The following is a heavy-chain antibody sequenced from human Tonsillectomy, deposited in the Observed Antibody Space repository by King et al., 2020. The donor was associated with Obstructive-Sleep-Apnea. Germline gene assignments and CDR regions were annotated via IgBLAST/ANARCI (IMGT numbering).Heavy chain of an antibody. V-gene: IGHV3-73*01. CDR1: GFTFSGSA. D-gene: IGHD2-21*02. Sequence: QLVQSGGGLVQPGGSLKLSCAASGFTFSGSAMHWVRQASGKGLEWVGRIRSNANTYATAYSASVKGRFTISRDDSKNTAYLQMNSLKTEDTAVYYCTRDLCGGDCYSAYWGQGTLVTVSS. J-gene: IGHJ4*02. CDR3: TRDLCGGDCYSAY. CDR2: IRSNANTYAT.